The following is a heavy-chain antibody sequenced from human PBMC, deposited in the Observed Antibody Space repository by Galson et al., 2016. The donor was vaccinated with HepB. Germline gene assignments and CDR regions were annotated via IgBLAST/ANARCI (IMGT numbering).Heavy chain of an antibody. Sequence: SLRLSCAASGFTFDDYAMHWVRQAPGKGLVWVSRIDSAGTSTSYADSVKGRFTISRDNAKNTLYLQMNSLRAEDTAVFYCARGWRGGTLGEDGSAGLHWGQGTLVTVSS. CDR3: ARGWRGGTLGEDGSAGLH. CDR1: GFTFDDYA. V-gene: IGHV3-74*01. J-gene: IGHJ4*02. D-gene: IGHD1-26*01. CDR2: IDSAGTST.